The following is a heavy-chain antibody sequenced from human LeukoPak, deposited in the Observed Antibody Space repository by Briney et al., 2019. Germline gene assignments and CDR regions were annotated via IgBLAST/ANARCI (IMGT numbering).Heavy chain of an antibody. Sequence: ASVKVSCKASGYTFTSYYMHWVRQAPGQGLEWMGIINPSGGGTSYAQKFQGRVTMTRDTSTSTVYMELSSLRSEDTAVYYCARASRGYSSGWNWFDPWGQGTLVTVSS. CDR2: INPSGGGT. CDR1: GYTFTSYY. J-gene: IGHJ5*02. CDR3: ARASRGYSSGWNWFDP. V-gene: IGHV1-46*01. D-gene: IGHD6-19*01.